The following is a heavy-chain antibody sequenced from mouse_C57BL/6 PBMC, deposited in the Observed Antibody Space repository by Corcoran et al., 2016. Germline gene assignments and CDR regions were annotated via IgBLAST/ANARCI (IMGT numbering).Heavy chain of an antibody. CDR2: INPNNGGT. V-gene: IGHV1-26*01. D-gene: IGHD1-1*01. CDR1: GYTFTDYY. J-gene: IGHJ3*01. CDR3: ARSSTTVVATPFAY. Sequence: EVQLQQSGPELVKPGASVKISCKASGYTFTDYYMNWVKQSHGKSLEWIGDINPNNGGTSYNQKFKGKATLTVDKSSSTAYMELRSLTSEDSAVYYCARSSTTVVATPFAYWGQGTLVTVSA.